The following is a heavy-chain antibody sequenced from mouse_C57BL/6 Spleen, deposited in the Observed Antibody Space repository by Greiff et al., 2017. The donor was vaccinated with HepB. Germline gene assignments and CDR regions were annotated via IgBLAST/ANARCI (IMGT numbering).Heavy chain of an antibody. V-gene: IGHV3-6*01. J-gene: IGHJ3*01. D-gene: IGHD2-1*01. CDR2: ISYDGSN. CDR3: AREGGNYGFAY. Sequence: EVQVVESGPGLVKPSQSLSLTCSVTGYSITSGYYWNWLRQFPGNKLEWMGYISYDGSNNYNPSLKNRISITRDTSKNQFFLKLNSVTTEDTATYYCAREGGNYGFAYWGQGTLVTVSA. CDR1: GYSITSGYY.